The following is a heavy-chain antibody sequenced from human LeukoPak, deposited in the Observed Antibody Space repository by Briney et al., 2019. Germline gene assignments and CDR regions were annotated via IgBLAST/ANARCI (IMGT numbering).Heavy chain of an antibody. J-gene: IGHJ6*03. D-gene: IGHD5-18*01. V-gene: IGHV1-69*05. Sequence: GASVKVSCKASGGTFSSYAISWVRQAPGQGLEWMGGIIPIFGTANYAQKFQGRVTITTDEYTSTAYMELSSLRSEDTAVYYCARSAMGSYYYYMDVWGKGTTVTVSS. CDR2: IIPIFGTA. CDR1: GGTFSSYA. CDR3: ARSAMGSYYYYMDV.